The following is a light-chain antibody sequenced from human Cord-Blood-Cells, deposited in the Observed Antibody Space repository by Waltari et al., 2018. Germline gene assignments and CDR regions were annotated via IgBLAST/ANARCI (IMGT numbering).Light chain of an antibody. V-gene: IGKV3-11*01. CDR3: QQRSNWPT. CDR2: DAS. CDR1: QSVSSY. J-gene: IGKJ4*01. Sequence: EIVLTQSPATLSLSPGERANLSCRASQSVSSYLAWYQQKPGQAPRLLIYDASNSATGIPARFSGSGSGTDFTLTISSLEPEDFAVYYCQQRSNWPTFGGGTKVEIK.